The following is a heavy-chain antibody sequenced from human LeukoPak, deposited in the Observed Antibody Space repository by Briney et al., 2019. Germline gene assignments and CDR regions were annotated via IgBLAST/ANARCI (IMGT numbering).Heavy chain of an antibody. CDR3: ARKPTTVVANYYYYGMDV. J-gene: IGHJ6*02. D-gene: IGHD4-23*01. CDR1: GGSFSGYY. V-gene: IGHV4-34*01. Sequence: PSETLSLTCAVYGGSFSGYYWSWIRQPPGKGLEWIGEINHSGSTNYNPSLKSRVTISVDTSKNQFSPKLSSVTAADTAVYYCARKPTTVVANYYYYGMDVWGQGTTVTVSS. CDR2: INHSGST.